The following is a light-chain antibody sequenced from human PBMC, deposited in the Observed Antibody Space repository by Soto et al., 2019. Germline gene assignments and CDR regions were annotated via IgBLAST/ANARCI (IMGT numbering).Light chain of an antibody. CDR1: ESIGRH. Sequence: DLQMTQSPSSLSASVGDRVTITCRASESIGRHLDWYQQKPGKATKLLIYAASSLQNGVPSRFRGGGSETDFSLPMSNQQPEDFATYFCQQSYSTLSITFREGTRREIK. J-gene: IGKJ5*01. CDR2: AAS. V-gene: IGKV1-39*01. CDR3: QQSYSTLSIT.